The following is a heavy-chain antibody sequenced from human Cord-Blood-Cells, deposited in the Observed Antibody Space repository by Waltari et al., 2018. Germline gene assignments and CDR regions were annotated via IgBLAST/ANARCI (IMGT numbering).Heavy chain of an antibody. CDR3: ARGGNGGNSNWYFDL. Sequence: QVQLVQSGAEVKKPGASVKVSCKASGYTFTSYAMHWVRQAPGQRLEWMGWINAGKGNKKYSQKFQGRVTITRDTSASTAYIELSSLRSEDTAVYYCARGGNGGNSNWYFDLWGRGTLVTVSS. J-gene: IGHJ2*01. V-gene: IGHV1-3*01. CDR1: GYTFTSYA. CDR2: INAGKGNK. D-gene: IGHD2-21*02.